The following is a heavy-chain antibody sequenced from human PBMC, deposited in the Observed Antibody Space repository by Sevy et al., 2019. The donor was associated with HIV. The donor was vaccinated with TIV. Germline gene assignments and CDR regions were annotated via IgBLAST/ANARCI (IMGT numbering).Heavy chain of an antibody. CDR1: GFTFSDYY. Sequence: GGSLRLSCAASGFTFSDYYMSWIRQAPGKGLEWISDISGSDGTTYYADSVKGRFTISRDNAKNSLYLQMNSLGAEDTAVYYCARDHVKDGDLGDYYYYAMDVWGQGTTVTVSS. D-gene: IGHD4-17*01. CDR3: ARDHVKDGDLGDYYYYAMDV. J-gene: IGHJ6*02. CDR2: ISGSDGTT. V-gene: IGHV3-11*01.